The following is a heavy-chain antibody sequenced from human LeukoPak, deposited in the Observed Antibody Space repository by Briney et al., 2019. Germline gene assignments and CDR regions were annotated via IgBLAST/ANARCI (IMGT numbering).Heavy chain of an antibody. CDR1: GYIFTSYG. CDR3: ARGVWGGSWNYYYCMDV. CDR2: ISVYNGNT. Sequence: VASVKVSCKASGYIFTSYGISWVRQAPGQGLEWMGWISVYNGNTNYVQKFQGRVTMTTDTSTSTAYMELRSLRSDDTAVYYCARGVWGGSWNYYYCMDVWGKGTTVTVSS. J-gene: IGHJ6*03. D-gene: IGHD6-13*01. V-gene: IGHV1-18*04.